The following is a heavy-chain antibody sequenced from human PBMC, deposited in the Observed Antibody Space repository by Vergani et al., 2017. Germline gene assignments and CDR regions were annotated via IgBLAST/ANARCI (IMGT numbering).Heavy chain of an antibody. D-gene: IGHD3-9*01. J-gene: IGHJ4*02. CDR3: ARVDILTGYSEYYFDY. Sequence: QVQLQESGPGLVKPSETLSLTCTVSGGSISSYYWSWIRQPPGKGLEWIGYIYYNGSINYNPSLKSRVTISVDTSKNQFSLKLSSVTAADTAVYYCARVDILTGYSEYYFDYWGQGTLVTVSS. V-gene: IGHV4-59*01. CDR1: GGSISSYY. CDR2: IYYNGSI.